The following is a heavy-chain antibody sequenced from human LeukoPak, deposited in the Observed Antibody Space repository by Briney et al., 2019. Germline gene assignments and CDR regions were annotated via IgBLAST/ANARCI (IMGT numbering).Heavy chain of an antibody. CDR1: GYTFTSYG. Sequence: ASVKVSCKASGYTFTSYGISWVRQAPGQGLEWMGGIIPIFGTANYAQKFQGRVTITADKSTSTAYMELSSLRSEDTAVYYCARAAMVRGVIIYYYYMDVWGKGTTVTVSS. CDR2: IIPIFGTA. J-gene: IGHJ6*03. D-gene: IGHD3-10*01. V-gene: IGHV1-69*06. CDR3: ARAAMVRGVIIYYYYMDV.